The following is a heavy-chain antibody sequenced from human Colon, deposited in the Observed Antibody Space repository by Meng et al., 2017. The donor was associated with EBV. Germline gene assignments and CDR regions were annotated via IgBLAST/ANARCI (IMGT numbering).Heavy chain of an antibody. J-gene: IGHJ4*02. V-gene: IGHV4-30-4*01. CDR1: GGSINSGDYS. CDR3: ARNYYFDY. CDR2: IYYTGST. Sequence: QVRLQVSGPGLVKPSQTLSLTCTVSGGSINSGDYSWSWIRQPPGKGLEWIGYIYYTGSTYYNPSLKSRVTISMDTSKNQFSLRLSSVTAADMAVYYCARNYYFDYWGQGTLVTVSS.